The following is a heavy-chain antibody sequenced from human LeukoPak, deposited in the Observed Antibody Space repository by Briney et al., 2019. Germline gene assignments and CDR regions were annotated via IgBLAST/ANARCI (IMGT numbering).Heavy chain of an antibody. CDR3: ARTPRSITMVRGGYYFDY. D-gene: IGHD3-10*01. Sequence: ASVKVSCKASGYTFTSYGISWVRQAPGQGLEWMGCISAYNGNTNYAHKLQGRVTMTTDTSTSTAYMELRSLRSDDTAVYYCARTPRSITMVRGGYYFDYWGQGTLVTVSS. CDR2: ISAYNGNT. CDR1: GYTFTSYG. J-gene: IGHJ4*02. V-gene: IGHV1-18*01.